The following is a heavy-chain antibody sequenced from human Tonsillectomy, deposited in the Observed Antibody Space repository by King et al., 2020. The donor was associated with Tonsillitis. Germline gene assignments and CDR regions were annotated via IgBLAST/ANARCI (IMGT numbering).Heavy chain of an antibody. CDR3: TRYVDGSFDY. Sequence: LQLQESGPGVVKPSETLSLTCTVSGGSVSSSDHYWAWIRQPPGKGLEWIGYLYYSTTTFYNPSLKSRITISGGTSENRFSLKLSSVTAADTAVYFCTRYVDGSFDYWGQGTLVTVSS. J-gene: IGHJ4*02. CDR2: LYYSTTT. CDR1: GGSVSSSDHY. V-gene: IGHV4-39*01. D-gene: IGHD1-26*01.